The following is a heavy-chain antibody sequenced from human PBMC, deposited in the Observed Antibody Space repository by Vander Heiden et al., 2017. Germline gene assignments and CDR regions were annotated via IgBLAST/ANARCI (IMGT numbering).Heavy chain of an antibody. CDR1: GFTFSSYG. CDR2: ISYDGSNK. D-gene: IGHD2-15*01. Sequence: QVQLVETGGGVVQPGRSLRLSCAASGFTFSSYGMHWVGQAAGKGLEWVAVISYDGSNKYYAEAVKGRFTISRDNSKNTLYLQMNSLRAEDTAVYYCAKDRVGPFDYWGQGTLVTVSS. J-gene: IGHJ4*02. CDR3: AKDRVGPFDY. V-gene: IGHV3-30*18.